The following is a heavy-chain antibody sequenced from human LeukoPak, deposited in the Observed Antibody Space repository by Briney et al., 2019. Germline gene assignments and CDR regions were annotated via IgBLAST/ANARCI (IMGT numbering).Heavy chain of an antibody. V-gene: IGHV4-34*01. Sequence: PSETLSPTCAVYGGSFSGYYWSWIRQPPGKGLEWIGEINHSGSTNYNPSLKSRVTISVDTSKNQFSLKLSSVTAADTAVYYCARAHGYYDSSGYWGYYFDYWGQGTLVTVSS. J-gene: IGHJ4*02. D-gene: IGHD3-22*01. CDR1: GGSFSGYY. CDR2: INHSGST. CDR3: ARAHGYYDSSGYWGYYFDY.